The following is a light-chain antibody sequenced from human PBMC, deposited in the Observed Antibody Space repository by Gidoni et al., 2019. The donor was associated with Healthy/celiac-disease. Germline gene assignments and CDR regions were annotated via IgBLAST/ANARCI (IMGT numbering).Light chain of an antibody. V-gene: IGKV1-39*01. Sequence: DIQMTQSPSSLSASVGDRVTITCRASQSISSYLNWYQQKPWKAPKLLIYAASSLQSGVPSRFSGSGSGTDFTHTISSRQPEDFATYYCQQSYSTPWTFXXXTKVEIK. J-gene: IGKJ1*01. CDR1: QSISSY. CDR2: AAS. CDR3: QQSYSTPWT.